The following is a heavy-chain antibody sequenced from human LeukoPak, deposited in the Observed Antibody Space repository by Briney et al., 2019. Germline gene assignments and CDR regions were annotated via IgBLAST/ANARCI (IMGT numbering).Heavy chain of an antibody. V-gene: IGHV3-64D*06. Sequence: GGSLGLSCSASGFTFNSYPVHWVRQAPGKGLEYVSGISRNGGSTYYADSVKGRFTISRDNSKNTLYLQVSSLRAEDTAVYYCVKESGFMVAPNSAFDIWGQGTMVTVSS. CDR3: VKESGFMVAPNSAFDI. CDR1: GFTFNSYP. J-gene: IGHJ3*02. CDR2: ISRNGGST. D-gene: IGHD4/OR15-4a*01.